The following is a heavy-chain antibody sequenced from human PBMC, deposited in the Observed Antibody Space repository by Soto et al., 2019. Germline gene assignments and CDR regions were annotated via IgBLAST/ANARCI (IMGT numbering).Heavy chain of an antibody. D-gene: IGHD4-17*01. Sequence: EVQLVESGGGLTQPGGSLRLSCAGSGFTFSSHSMNWVRQAPGKGLEWVSYISFSGNTIYYADSVKGRFTISRDNAKSSLFLQMNSLRDEDTAVYFCVRGPNGDFHPDFDYWGQGKLVTLSA. CDR1: GFTFSSHS. V-gene: IGHV3-48*02. CDR2: ISFSGNTI. J-gene: IGHJ4*02. CDR3: VRGPNGDFHPDFDY.